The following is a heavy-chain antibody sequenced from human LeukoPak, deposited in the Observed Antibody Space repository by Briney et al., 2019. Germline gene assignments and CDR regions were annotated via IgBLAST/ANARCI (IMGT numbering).Heavy chain of an antibody. CDR3: ARAPGSYGDYGPFDY. D-gene: IGHD4-17*01. CDR2: IYYSGST. J-gene: IGHJ4*02. Sequence: SETLSLTCTVSGGSISSGDYYWSWIRQPPGKGLEWIGYIYYSGSTYYNPSLKSRVTISVDTSKNQFSLKLSSVTAADTAVDYCARAPGSYGDYGPFDYWGQGTLVTVSS. V-gene: IGHV4-30-4*08. CDR1: GGSISSGDYY.